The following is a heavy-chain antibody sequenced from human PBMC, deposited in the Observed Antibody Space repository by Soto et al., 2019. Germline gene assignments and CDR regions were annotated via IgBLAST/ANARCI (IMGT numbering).Heavy chain of an antibody. V-gene: IGHV3-13*01. J-gene: IGHJ5*02. D-gene: IGHD2-2*01. Sequence: EVRLVESGGGLVQPGGSLRLSCAASGFIFKSYAMHWVRQPAGKGLEWVSGINTAGDTYYPASVRGRFTISRENARNSLYLQMNGLRAGDTAVYYCARGGYCSNSGCYGFDPWGQGTLVTVSS. CDR3: ARGGYCSNSGCYGFDP. CDR1: GFIFKSYA. CDR2: INTAGDT.